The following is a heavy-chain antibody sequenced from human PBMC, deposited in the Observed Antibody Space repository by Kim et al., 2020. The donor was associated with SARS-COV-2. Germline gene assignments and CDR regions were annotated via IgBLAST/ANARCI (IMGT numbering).Heavy chain of an antibody. CDR1: GGSISSSSYY. V-gene: IGHV4-39*01. Sequence: SETLSLTCTVSGGSISSSSYYWGWIRQPPGKGLEWIGSIYYSGSTYYNPSLKSRVTISVDTSKNQFSLKLSSVTAADTAVYYCARHMDPRGSSWYARNYYYGMDVWGQGTTVTVSS. J-gene: IGHJ6*02. CDR3: ARHMDPRGSSWYARNYYYGMDV. D-gene: IGHD6-13*01. CDR2: IYYSGST.